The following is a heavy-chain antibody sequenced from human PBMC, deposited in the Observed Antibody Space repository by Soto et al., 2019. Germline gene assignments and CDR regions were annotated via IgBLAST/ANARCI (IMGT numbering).Heavy chain of an antibody. CDR1: GFTFSDYY. CDR2: ISSSGSTI. CDR3: ARVRPPSDV. Sequence: QVQLVESGGGLVKPGGSLRLSCAASGFTFSDYYMSWIRQAPGKGLEWVSHISSSGSTIYYAVSVKGRFPISRHNANNALYPQTHSLRAEDTVVCYCARVRPPSDVWGQGTTVTVSS. J-gene: IGHJ6*02. V-gene: IGHV3-11*01.